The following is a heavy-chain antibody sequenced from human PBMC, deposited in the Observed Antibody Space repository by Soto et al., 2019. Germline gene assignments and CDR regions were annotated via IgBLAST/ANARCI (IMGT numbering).Heavy chain of an antibody. D-gene: IGHD3-9*01. Sequence: SETLSLTYTVSGGSISSGDYYWRWIRQPPGKGLEWIGYISYSGSTYYNPSLKSRVTISVDTSKNQFSLKLSSVAAADTAVYYCARGELRYFDWPNYYYYGMDVWGQGTTVTVSS. V-gene: IGHV4-30-4*01. CDR1: GGSISSGDYY. CDR2: ISYSGST. J-gene: IGHJ6*02. CDR3: ARGELRYFDWPNYYYYGMDV.